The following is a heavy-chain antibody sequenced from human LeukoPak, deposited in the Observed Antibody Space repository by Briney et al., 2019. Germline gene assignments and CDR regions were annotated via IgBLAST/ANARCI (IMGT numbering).Heavy chain of an antibody. V-gene: IGHV1-2*02. D-gene: IGHD2-2*01. CDR2: INPDSGGT. J-gene: IGHJ6*03. CDR3: AREREEYCSSTSCKGGLYYYYYMDV. Sequence: GASVKVSCKASGYTFTGYYMHWVRQAPGQGLEWMGWINPDSGGTNYAQKLQGRVTMTTDTSTSTAYMELRSLRSDDTAVYYCAREREEYCSSTSCKGGLYYYYYMDVWGKGTTVTVSS. CDR1: GYTFTGYY.